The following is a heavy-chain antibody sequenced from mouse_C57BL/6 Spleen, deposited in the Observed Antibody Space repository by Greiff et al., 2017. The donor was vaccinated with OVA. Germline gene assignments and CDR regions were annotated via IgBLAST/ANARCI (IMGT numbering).Heavy chain of an antibody. D-gene: IGHD1-1*01. CDR1: GFTFSDYG. CDR2: ISSGSSTI. J-gene: IGHJ4*01. Sequence: EVQGVESGGGLVKPGGSLKLSCAASGFTFSDYGMHWVSQAPEKGLEWVAYISSGSSTIYYADTVKGRFTISRDNAKNTLFLQMTSLRSRDTAMYYCARDYGSSLYAMDYGGQGTLVTVSS. V-gene: IGHV5-17*01. CDR3: ARDYGSSLYAMDY.